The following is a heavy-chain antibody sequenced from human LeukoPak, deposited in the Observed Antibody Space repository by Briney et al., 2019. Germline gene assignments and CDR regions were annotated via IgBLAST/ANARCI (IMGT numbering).Heavy chain of an antibody. V-gene: IGHV3-11*06. Sequence: PGGSLRLSCAASGFTFSDYYMSWIRQAPGKGLEWVSYISSSSSYTNYADSVKGRFTISRDNAKNSLYLQMNSLRAEDTAVYYCARASYSSGWYGYWGQGTLVTVSS. J-gene: IGHJ4*02. CDR1: GFTFSDYY. CDR2: ISSSSSYT. CDR3: ARASYSSGWYGY. D-gene: IGHD6-19*01.